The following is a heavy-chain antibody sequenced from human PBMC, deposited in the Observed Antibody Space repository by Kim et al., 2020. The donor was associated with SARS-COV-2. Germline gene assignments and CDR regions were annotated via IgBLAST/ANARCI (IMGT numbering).Heavy chain of an antibody. V-gene: IGHV3-7*01. J-gene: IGHJ4*01. CDR3: ARLAVRGGDY. Sequence: TGSSYVDSVKGRFTISRDNAKNSLYLQMNSLRAGDTAIYYCARLAVRGGDYWGHGTLVTVSS. CDR2: TGS. D-gene: IGHD1-1*01.